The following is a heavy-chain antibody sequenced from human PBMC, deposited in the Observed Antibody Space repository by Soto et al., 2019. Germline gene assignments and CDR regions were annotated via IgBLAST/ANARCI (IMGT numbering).Heavy chain of an antibody. V-gene: IGHV3-7*01. J-gene: IGHJ3*02. CDR1: GFTFSSYW. CDR2: IKQDGSEK. D-gene: IGHD2-15*01. Sequence: GGSLRLSCAASGFTFSSYWMSWVRQAPGKGLEWVANIKQDGSEKYYVDSVKGRFTISRDNAKNSLYLQMNSLRAEDTAVYYCARDFSDVVVVAASDAFDIWGQGTMVTVSS. CDR3: ARDFSDVVVVAASDAFDI.